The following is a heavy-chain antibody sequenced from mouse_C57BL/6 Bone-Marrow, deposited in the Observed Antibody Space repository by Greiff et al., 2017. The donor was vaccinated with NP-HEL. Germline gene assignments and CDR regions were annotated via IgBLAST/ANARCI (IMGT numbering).Heavy chain of an antibody. CDR1: GYTFTSYW. V-gene: IGHV1-50*01. D-gene: IGHD2-2*01. CDR2: IDPSDSYT. J-gene: IGHJ3*01. Sequence: VQLQQPGAELVKPGASVKLSCKASGYTFTSYWMQWVKQRPGQGLEWIGEIDPSDSYTNYNQKFKGKATLTVDTSSSTAYMQLSSLTSEDSAVCSCEREVGNYGYEAAWFAYWGRGTVVTVSA. CDR3: EREVGNYGYEAAWFAY.